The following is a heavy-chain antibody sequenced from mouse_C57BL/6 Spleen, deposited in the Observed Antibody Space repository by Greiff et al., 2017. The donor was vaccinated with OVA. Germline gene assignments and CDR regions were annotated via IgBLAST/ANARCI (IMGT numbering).Heavy chain of an antibody. Sequence: EVQLQQSGPVLVKPGASVKMSCKASGYTFTDYYMNWVKQSHGKSLEWIGVINPYNGGTSYNQKFKGKATLTVDKSSSTAYMELNSLTSEDSAVYYCARRGSNPLSLAMDYWGQGTSVTVSS. CDR2: INPYNGGT. CDR3: ARRGSNPLSLAMDY. J-gene: IGHJ4*01. V-gene: IGHV1-19*01. CDR1: GYTFTDYY. D-gene: IGHD1-1*01.